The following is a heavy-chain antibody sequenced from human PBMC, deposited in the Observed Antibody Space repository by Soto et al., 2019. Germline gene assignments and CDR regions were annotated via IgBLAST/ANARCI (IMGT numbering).Heavy chain of an antibody. CDR3: TGEVASGY. D-gene: IGHD2-8*02. Sequence: QVQLVESGGGVVQPGRSLRLSCAVSGFTVSTYGMHWVRPAPGKGLEWVAVISRDGGTKFYADSVKGRFTISRDNSRNTLFLEMNSLRGDDMAVYYCTGEVASGYWGQQTLVTVSS. CDR2: ISRDGGTK. J-gene: IGHJ4*02. CDR1: GFTVSTYG. V-gene: IGHV3-30*03.